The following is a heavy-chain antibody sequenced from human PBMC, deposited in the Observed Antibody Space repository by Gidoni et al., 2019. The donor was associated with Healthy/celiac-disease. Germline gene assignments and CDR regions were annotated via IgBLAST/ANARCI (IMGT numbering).Heavy chain of an antibody. Sequence: AELVEWGGGLVWPGGAPSLYCVAPGFTLHDYGMSWVRQAPGKGLEWVSCISWNSGSTFYADSVKGRFTISRDNAKNSLYLQMNSLRAEDTAVYYCARVCYGSGSYFDYWGRGTLVTVSS. CDR2: ISWNSGST. D-gene: IGHD3-10*01. CDR3: ARVCYGSGSYFDY. J-gene: IGHJ4*02. V-gene: IGHV3-20*04. CDR1: GFTLHDYG.